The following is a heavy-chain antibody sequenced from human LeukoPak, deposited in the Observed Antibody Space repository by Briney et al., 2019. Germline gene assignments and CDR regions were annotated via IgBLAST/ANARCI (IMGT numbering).Heavy chain of an antibody. CDR1: GDSFTSYY. CDR2: VSSDGAT. J-gene: IGHJ4*02. Sequence: PSGTLSLSCSVSGDSFTSYYWSWLRQPPGKGLEWIGYVSSDGATNHTPSLRSRRIMSVDTTKHYIPLNRTSLTAADTSIYACARVDCVGDCCYIHWGGGTLVTASS. D-gene: IGHD2-21*01. V-gene: IGHV4-59*04. CDR3: ARVDCVGDCCYIH.